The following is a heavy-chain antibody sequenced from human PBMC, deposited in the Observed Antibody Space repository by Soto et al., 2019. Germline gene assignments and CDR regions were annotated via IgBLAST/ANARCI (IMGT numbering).Heavy chain of an antibody. Sequence: QVQLVQSGAEVKKPGASVKVSCKASGYTFTGYYMHWVRQAPGQGLEWMGWINPNSGGTNYAQKFQGWVTMTRDTSTSTAYMELSRLRSDDTAVYYCARGGWGFGEPNYYYYYYYMDVWGKGTTVTVSS. V-gene: IGHV1-2*04. J-gene: IGHJ6*03. D-gene: IGHD3-10*01. CDR2: INPNSGGT. CDR3: ARGGWGFGEPNYYYYYYYMDV. CDR1: GYTFTGYY.